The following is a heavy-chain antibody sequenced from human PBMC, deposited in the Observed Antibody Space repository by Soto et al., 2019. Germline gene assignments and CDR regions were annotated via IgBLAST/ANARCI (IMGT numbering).Heavy chain of an antibody. CDR3: AKSAGYQSLVVSNT. V-gene: IGHV3-23*01. Sequence: EVQLLESGGGLVQPGGSLRLSCAASGFSISPYAMNWVRQAPGKGLEWVSVVSGSDTFYADSVKGRFTISRDNSKNTVYLQMDSLTAEDTAVYFCAKSAGYQSLVVSNTWGQGTLVNVSS. CDR2: VSGSDT. D-gene: IGHD6-25*01. J-gene: IGHJ5*02. CDR1: GFSISPYA.